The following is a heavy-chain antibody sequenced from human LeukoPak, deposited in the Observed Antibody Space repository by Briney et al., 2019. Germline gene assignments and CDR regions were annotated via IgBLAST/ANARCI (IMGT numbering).Heavy chain of an antibody. CDR3: AKLSGGGENY. J-gene: IGHJ4*02. V-gene: IGHV3-23*01. Sequence: GGSLRLSCAASGFTFSSYAMSWVRQAPGKGLEWFSAISGSGSSTYYADSVKGRFTISRDNSKNTLFLQMHRLRAEDTAVYYCAKLSGGGENYWGQGTLVTVSS. D-gene: IGHD2-21*01. CDR2: ISGSGSST. CDR1: GFTFSSYA.